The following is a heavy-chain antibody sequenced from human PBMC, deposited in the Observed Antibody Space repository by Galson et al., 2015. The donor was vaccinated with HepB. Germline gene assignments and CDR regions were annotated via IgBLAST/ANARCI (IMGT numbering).Heavy chain of an antibody. CDR3: ARSDSSSWHRFDI. D-gene: IGHD6-13*01. CDR2: ISYDGSQR. CDR1: GFTFNTYT. J-gene: IGHJ4*02. Sequence: SLRLSCAASGFTFNTYTFHWVRQAPGEGLEWVAVISYDGSQRYYTDSVRGRFTISRDNSMNTLYLEMNSLRPEDTAVYYCARSDSSSWHRFDIWGQGTLVTVSS. V-gene: IGHV3-30*04.